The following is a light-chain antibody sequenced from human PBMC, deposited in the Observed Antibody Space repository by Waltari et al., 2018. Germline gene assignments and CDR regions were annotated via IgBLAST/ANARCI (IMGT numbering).Light chain of an antibody. CDR2: KAS. CDR3: QQYNSYSGA. Sequence: DIQMTQSPSTLSASVGDRVTITCRASQSISTWLAWYQQKPGTAPKLLIYKASTLESGVPSRFSGSGFGTEFTLTISSLQPDDFATYYCQQYNSYSGAFGQGTKVEIK. CDR1: QSISTW. J-gene: IGKJ1*01. V-gene: IGKV1-5*03.